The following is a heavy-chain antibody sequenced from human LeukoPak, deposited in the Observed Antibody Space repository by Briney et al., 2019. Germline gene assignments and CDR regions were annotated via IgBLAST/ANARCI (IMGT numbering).Heavy chain of an antibody. Sequence: GGSLRLSCAASGFTVSTNYMTWVRQAPGKGLEGVSVIYSGGSTYYADSVKGRFTISRDNSKNTLYLQMNSLRAEDTAVYYCARVPAAILGSYYYYMDVWGKGTTVTISS. CDR3: ARVPAAILGSYYYYMDV. D-gene: IGHD2-2*01. V-gene: IGHV3-53*01. CDR1: GFTVSTNY. CDR2: IYSGGST. J-gene: IGHJ6*03.